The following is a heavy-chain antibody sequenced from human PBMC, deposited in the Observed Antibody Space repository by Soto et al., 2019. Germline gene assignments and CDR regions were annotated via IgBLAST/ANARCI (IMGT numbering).Heavy chain of an antibody. V-gene: IGHV5-10-1*03. CDR3: ARHEASRHTFWVVAATVPLYGMDV. CDR1: GYSFTSYW. Sequence: EVQLVQSGAEVKKPGESLRISCKGSGYSFTSYWISWVRQMPGKGLEWMGRIDPSDSYTNYSPSFQGHVTISADKSISTAYLQWSSLKASDTAMYYCARHEASRHTFWVVAATVPLYGMDVWGQGTTVTVSS. D-gene: IGHD2-15*01. J-gene: IGHJ6*02. CDR2: IDPSDSYT.